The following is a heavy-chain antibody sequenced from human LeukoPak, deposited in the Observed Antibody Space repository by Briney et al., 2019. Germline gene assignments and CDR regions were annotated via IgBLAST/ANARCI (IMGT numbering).Heavy chain of an antibody. V-gene: IGHV3-23*01. D-gene: IGHD4-17*01. Sequence: GGSLRLSCAASGFTFSSYAMSWVRRAPGKGLEWVSTISASDGSTSYADSVKGRFTISRDNSKNTLYLQMNSLRAEDTAVYFCAKDLYGDYVGDYWGQGTLVTVSS. J-gene: IGHJ4*02. CDR2: ISASDGST. CDR1: GFTFSSYA. CDR3: AKDLYGDYVGDY.